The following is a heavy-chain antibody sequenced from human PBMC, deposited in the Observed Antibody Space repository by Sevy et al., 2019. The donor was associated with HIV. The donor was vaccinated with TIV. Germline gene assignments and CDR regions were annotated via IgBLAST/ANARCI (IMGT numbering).Heavy chain of an antibody. CDR3: TAGVGASDFDY. D-gene: IGHD1-26*01. CDR2: IKSKTEGATR. J-gene: IGHJ4*02. Sequence: GGSLRLSCAASGFTFSNAWMSWVRQAPGKGLEWVGRIKSKTEGATRDFAAPVKGRLLISRDDSRNTVYLQMNSLKTEDTAVYYCTAGVGASDFDYWGQGTLVIVSS. CDR1: GFTFSNAW. V-gene: IGHV3-15*01.